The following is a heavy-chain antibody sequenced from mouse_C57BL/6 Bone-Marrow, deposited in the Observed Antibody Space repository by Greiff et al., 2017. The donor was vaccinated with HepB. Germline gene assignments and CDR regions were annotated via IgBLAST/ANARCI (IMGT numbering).Heavy chain of an antibody. D-gene: IGHD1-1*01. V-gene: IGHV1-69*01. J-gene: IGHJ3*01. Sequence: QVQLQQPGAELVMPGASVKLSCKASGYTFTSYWMHWVKQRPGQGLEWIGEIDPSDSYTNYNQKFKGKSTLTVDKSSSTAYMQLSSLTSEDSAVYYCAREGRYYYGSSAFAYWGQGTLVTVSA. CDR2: IDPSDSYT. CDR1: GYTFTSYW. CDR3: AREGRYYYGSSAFAY.